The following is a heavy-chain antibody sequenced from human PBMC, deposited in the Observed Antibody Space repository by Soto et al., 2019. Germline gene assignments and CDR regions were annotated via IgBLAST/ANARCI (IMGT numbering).Heavy chain of an antibody. CDR3: ATGRVYFGSEE. CDR1: GGSITSYY. D-gene: IGHD3-10*01. CDR2: IYYNGNI. V-gene: IGHV4-59*01. Sequence: QVQLQESGPGLGKPLETLSLTCTVPGGSITSYYWSWVRQPPGKGLEWIGYIYYNGNIHYEPSLTSRLTRSLDTSKNQFSLRLSSVTAAATAVYYCATGRVYFGSEEWGQGTLVSVPS. J-gene: IGHJ4*02.